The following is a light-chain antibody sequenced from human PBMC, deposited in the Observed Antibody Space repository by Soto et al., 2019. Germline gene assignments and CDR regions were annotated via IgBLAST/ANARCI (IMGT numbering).Light chain of an antibody. CDR2: TND. V-gene: IGLV1-44*01. CDR1: SSNIGRNT. Sequence: QSVLTQPPSTSGTPGQRVTISCSGSSSNIGRNTVNWYQQLPGTAPKLLIYTNDQRPSGVPDRFSGSKSDSSASLAISGLQSEDEADYYCSTWDGSLNAVLFGGGTQLTVL. CDR3: STWDGSLNAVL. J-gene: IGLJ2*01.